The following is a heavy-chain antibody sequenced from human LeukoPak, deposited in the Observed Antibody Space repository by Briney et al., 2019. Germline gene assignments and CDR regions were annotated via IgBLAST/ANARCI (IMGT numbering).Heavy chain of an antibody. D-gene: IGHD2-8*01. J-gene: IGHJ6*03. Sequence: SETLSLTCTVSGGSISNYYWNWIRQPPGNGLEWIGYIYYSGSTNYNPSLKSRVTIAADTSKNEFFLKLSSVTAADTAVYYCARAGRTSLYNHHYMDVWGKGTTVIVSS. V-gene: IGHV4-59*01. CDR3: ARAGRTSLYNHHYMDV. CDR2: IYYSGST. CDR1: GGSISNYY.